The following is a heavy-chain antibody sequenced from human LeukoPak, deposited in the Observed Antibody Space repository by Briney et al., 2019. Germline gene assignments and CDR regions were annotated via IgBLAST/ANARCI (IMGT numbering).Heavy chain of an antibody. V-gene: IGHV3-30*18. Sequence: SGGSLRLSCAASGFTFSSYGMHWVRQAPGKGLEWVAVISYDGSNKYYADSVKGRFTISRDNSKNTLYLQMNSLRAEDTAVYYCAKDSQGGVLLWFGESNPLYGMDVWGQGTTVTVSS. CDR2: ISYDGSNK. J-gene: IGHJ6*02. D-gene: IGHD3-10*01. CDR3: AKDSQGGVLLWFGESNPLYGMDV. CDR1: GFTFSSYG.